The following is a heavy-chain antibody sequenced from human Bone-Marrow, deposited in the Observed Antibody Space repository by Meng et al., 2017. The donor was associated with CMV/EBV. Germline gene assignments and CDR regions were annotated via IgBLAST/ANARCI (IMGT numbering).Heavy chain of an antibody. CDR2: ISYDGSNK. V-gene: IGHV3-30*03. D-gene: IGHD5-12*01. CDR3: ARGRLSGYSGYDHYYYYGMDV. Sequence: GGSLRLSCAASGFTFSSYWMSWVRQAPGKGLEWVAVISYDGSNKYYADSVKGRFTISRDNSKNTLYLQMNSLNAEDTAVYYCARGRLSGYSGYDHYYYYGMDVWGQGTTVTVSS. CDR1: GFTFSSYW. J-gene: IGHJ6*02.